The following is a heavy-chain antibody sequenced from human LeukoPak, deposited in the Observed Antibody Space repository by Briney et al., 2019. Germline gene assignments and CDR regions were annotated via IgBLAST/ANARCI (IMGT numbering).Heavy chain of an antibody. V-gene: IGHV6-1*01. J-gene: IGHJ4*02. D-gene: IGHD4-23*01. CDR2: TYYRSKWYY. Sequence: SQTLSLTCAIYGDSVSSNDAAWNWIRQSPSRGLEWLGRTYYRSKWYYDYSVSVKSRITINPDTSKNQFSLQLNSVTPDDTAVFYCAREPSGHSGSFDSWGQGTLVTVSS. CDR1: GDSVSSNDAA. CDR3: AREPSGHSGSFDS.